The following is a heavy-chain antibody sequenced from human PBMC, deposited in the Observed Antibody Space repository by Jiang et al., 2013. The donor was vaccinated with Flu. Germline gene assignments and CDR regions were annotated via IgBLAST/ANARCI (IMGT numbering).Heavy chain of an antibody. CDR1: GYTFTTSF. CDR3: AKETIEMPTTELVFNYHGMDV. CDR2: IYPSGTST. Sequence: SGAEVKKPGASVRISCEASGYTFTTSFFHWVRQAPGQGLEWMGIIYPSGTSTIYAQKFQGRVTMTRDTSTSTVYMELSSLRSEDRAVYYCAKETIEMPTTELVFNYHGMDVWGTRDHGHRLL. V-gene: IGHV1-46*01. D-gene: IGHD5-24*01. J-gene: IGHJ6*02.